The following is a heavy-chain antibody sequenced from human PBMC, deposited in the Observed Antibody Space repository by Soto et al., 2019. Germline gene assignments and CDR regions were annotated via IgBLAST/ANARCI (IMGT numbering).Heavy chain of an antibody. Sequence: GASEKVSCKTSGYTFAAYYIHWIRQAPGQGLEWMGWINPTSGGTVYAQNFQDRVTMTRDTSISTAYMELRRLNSDDTAVYYCARDPDYGDYWGYFFDSWGQGTPVTVSS. D-gene: IGHD4-17*01. CDR3: ARDPDYGDYWGYFFDS. J-gene: IGHJ4*02. CDR2: INPTSGGT. CDR1: GYTFAAYY. V-gene: IGHV1-2*02.